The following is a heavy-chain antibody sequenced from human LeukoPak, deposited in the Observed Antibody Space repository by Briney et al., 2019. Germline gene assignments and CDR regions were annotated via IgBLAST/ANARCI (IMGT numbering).Heavy chain of an antibody. J-gene: IGHJ4*02. D-gene: IGHD3-22*01. CDR3: ARETLIDYAFDY. V-gene: IGHV3-49*04. CDR1: GFSFGDHA. CDR2: IRSNRNGGTP. Sequence: GGSLRLSCTASGFSFGDHAMSWVRQAPGKGLEWVGFIRSNRNGGTPEYAAPVKGRFRISRDDSRSIAYLQMNSLKIEDTAVYYCARETLIDYAFDYWGQGILVTVSS.